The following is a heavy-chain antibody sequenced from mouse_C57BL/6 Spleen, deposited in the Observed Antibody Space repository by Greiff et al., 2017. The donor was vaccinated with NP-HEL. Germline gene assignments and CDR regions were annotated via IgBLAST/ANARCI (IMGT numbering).Heavy chain of an antibody. J-gene: IGHJ4*01. Sequence: VQRVESGPGLVAPSQSLSITCTVSGFSLTSYGVHWVRQPPGKGLEWLVVIWSDGSTTYNSALKSRLSISKDNSKSQVFLKMNSLQTDDTAMYYCARGRGNWDDAMDYWGQGTSVTVSS. CDR2: IWSDGST. D-gene: IGHD4-1*01. CDR1: GFSLTSYG. V-gene: IGHV2-6*03. CDR3: ARGRGNWDDAMDY.